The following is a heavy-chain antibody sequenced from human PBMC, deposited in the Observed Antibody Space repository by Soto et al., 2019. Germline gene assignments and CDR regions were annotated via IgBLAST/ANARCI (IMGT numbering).Heavy chain of an antibody. CDR3: ASLYYYGSGTSPEHDY. V-gene: IGHV3-53*04. Sequence: GGSLRLSCAASGFTVSSNYMSWVRQAPGKGLEWVSVIYSGGSTYYADSVKGRFTISRHNSKNTLYLQMNSLRAEDTAVYYCASLYYYGSGTSPEHDYWGQGTLVTVSS. CDR1: GFTVSSNY. J-gene: IGHJ4*02. CDR2: IYSGGST. D-gene: IGHD3-10*01.